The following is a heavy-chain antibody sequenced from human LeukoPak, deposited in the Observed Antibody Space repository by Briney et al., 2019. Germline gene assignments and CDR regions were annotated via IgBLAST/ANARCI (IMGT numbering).Heavy chain of an antibody. CDR2: ISSSGGST. Sequence: GGSLRLSCAASGFTFSAYEMNWVRQAPGKGLEWLSYISSSGGSTYYADSVKGRFTISRDNGKKSLYLRMNSLRAEDTAIYYCARGVPGDYWGQGTLVAVSS. D-gene: IGHD1-1*01. CDR1: GFTFSAYE. CDR3: ARGVPGDY. V-gene: IGHV3-48*03. J-gene: IGHJ4*02.